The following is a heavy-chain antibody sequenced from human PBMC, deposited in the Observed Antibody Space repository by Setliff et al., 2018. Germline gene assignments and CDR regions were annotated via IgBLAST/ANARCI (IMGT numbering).Heavy chain of an antibody. V-gene: IGHV3-7*03. CDR2: IKQDGSEK. CDR3: ARDLYDYVWGTYRYHDAFDI. D-gene: IGHD3-16*02. J-gene: IGHJ3*02. CDR1: GFTFSSYG. Sequence: PGGSLRLSCAASGFTFSSYGMNWVRQAPGKGLEWVANIKQDGSEKYYVDSVKGRFTISRDNAKNSLYLQMNSLRAEDTAVYYCARDLYDYVWGTYRYHDAFDIWGQGTMVTVSS.